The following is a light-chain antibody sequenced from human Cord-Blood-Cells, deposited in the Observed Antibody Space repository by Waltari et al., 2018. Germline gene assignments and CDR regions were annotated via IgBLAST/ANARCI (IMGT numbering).Light chain of an antibody. V-gene: IGKV3-20*01. Sequence: ELQQPPDTLTLSLGGAATLDCRASQRVSSSYLAWYQQKPGQAPRLLIYGASSRATGIQDRFSGSGSGTDFTLTISRLEPEDVAVYYCQQYCSSPLTFGGGTKVEIK. CDR1: QRVSSSY. J-gene: IGKJ4*01. CDR3: QQYCSSPLT. CDR2: GAS.